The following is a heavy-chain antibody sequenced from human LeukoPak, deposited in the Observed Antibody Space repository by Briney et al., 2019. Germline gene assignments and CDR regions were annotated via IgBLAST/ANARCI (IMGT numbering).Heavy chain of an antibody. CDR1: GGSISSSSYY. J-gene: IGHJ5*02. V-gene: IGHV4-39*07. CDR2: IYYSGST. D-gene: IGHD6-13*01. Sequence: PSETLSLTCTVSGGSISSSSYYWGWIRQPPGKGREWSGSIYYSGSTYYNPSLKSRGTISVDTSKNQFSLKLSSVTAADTAVYYCAREIAAPAKVPFDPWGQGTLVTVSS. CDR3: AREIAAPAKVPFDP.